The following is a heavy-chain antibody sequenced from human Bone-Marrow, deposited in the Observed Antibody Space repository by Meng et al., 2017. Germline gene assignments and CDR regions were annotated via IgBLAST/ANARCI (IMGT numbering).Heavy chain of an antibody. J-gene: IGHJ4*02. V-gene: IGHV3-11*04. CDR2: ISSSGSAT. Sequence: GGSLRLSCAASGFTFSDYYMGWIRQAPGKGLEWVSYISSSGSATYYADSVKGRFTISRDDAKNSLFLQMNSLRAEDTAIYYCARLENSAYNLGAVDSWGQGTLVTVSS. CDR1: GFTFSDYY. CDR3: ARLENSAYNLGAVDS. D-gene: IGHD5-12*01.